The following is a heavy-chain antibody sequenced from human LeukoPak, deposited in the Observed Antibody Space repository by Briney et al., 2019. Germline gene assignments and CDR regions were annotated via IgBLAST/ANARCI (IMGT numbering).Heavy chain of an antibody. D-gene: IGHD6-13*01. V-gene: IGHV3-48*03. CDR3: ARDPSIPAAGTVGYFDY. J-gene: IGHJ4*02. Sequence: PGGSLRLSCAASGFTFSSYEMNWVRQAPGKGLEWVSYISSSGSTIYYADSVKGRFTISRDNAKNSLYLQMNSLRAEDTAVYYCARDPSIPAAGTVGYFDYWGQGTLVTVSS. CDR1: GFTFSSYE. CDR2: ISSSGSTI.